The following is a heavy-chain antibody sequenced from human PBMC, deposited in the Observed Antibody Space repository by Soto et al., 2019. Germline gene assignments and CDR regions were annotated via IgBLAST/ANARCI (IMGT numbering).Heavy chain of an antibody. J-gene: IGHJ6*02. CDR3: ARIGRNYYYYGMDV. CDR1: GYTFTGYY. D-gene: IGHD1-26*01. V-gene: IGHV1-2*02. CDR2: INPNSGGT. Sequence: GASVKVSCKASGYTFTGYYMHWVRQAPGQGLEWMGWINPNSGGTNYAPKFQGRVTMTRDTSISTAYMELSRLRSDDTAVYYCARIGRNYYYYGMDVWGQGTTVSVSS.